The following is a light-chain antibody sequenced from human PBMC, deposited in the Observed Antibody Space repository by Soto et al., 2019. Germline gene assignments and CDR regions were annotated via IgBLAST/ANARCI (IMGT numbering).Light chain of an antibody. CDR1: QSISVW. CDR2: AAS. V-gene: IGKV1-5*02. Sequence: EIQMTLSPSSLSPSVGTRATIVCRASQSISVWLAWYQQKPGKAPKLMVYAASSFQSGVPSRFSGSWSGTEFTLTISRLEPEDFAVYYCQQYGISPSYTFAPGTKVDIK. CDR3: QQYGISPSYT. J-gene: IGKJ2*01.